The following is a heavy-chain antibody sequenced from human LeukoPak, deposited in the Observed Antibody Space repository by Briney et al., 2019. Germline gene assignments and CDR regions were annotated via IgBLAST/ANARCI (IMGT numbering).Heavy chain of an antibody. Sequence: GGCLRLSCAASGFTLSSYWTNWVREAPGKGLVWGSRIASDGSSTTYADSVKGRFSISRDNAKNTLYLQMNSLRVEDTAVYYCARGRPHGNDYWGQGTLVTVSS. J-gene: IGHJ4*02. CDR1: GFTLSSYW. CDR3: ARGRPHGNDY. CDR2: IASDGSST. D-gene: IGHD4-23*01. V-gene: IGHV3-74*01.